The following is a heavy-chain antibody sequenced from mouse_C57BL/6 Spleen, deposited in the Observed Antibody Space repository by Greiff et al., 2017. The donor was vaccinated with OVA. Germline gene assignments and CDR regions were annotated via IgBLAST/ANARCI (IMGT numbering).Heavy chain of an antibody. J-gene: IGHJ2*01. Sequence: VQLQQSGAELVKPGASVKLSCTASGFNIKDYYMHWVKQRTEQGLEWIRRIDPEDGDTKYAPKFQGKATITADTSSNTAYLQLSSLTSEDTAVYYCARSLMVTYYFDYWGQGTTLTVSS. CDR3: ARSLMVTYYFDY. D-gene: IGHD2-2*01. V-gene: IGHV14-2*01. CDR1: GFNIKDYY. CDR2: IDPEDGDT.